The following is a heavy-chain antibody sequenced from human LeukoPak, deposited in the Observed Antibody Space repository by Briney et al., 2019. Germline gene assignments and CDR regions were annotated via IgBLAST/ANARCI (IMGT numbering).Heavy chain of an antibody. D-gene: IGHD1-26*01. CDR3: ARAHNSGSYSIGY. Sequence: ASVKVSCKASGYTFTSYAMHWVRQAPGQRLEWMGWINAGNGNTKYSQKFQGRVTTTRDTSASTAYMELSSLRSEDTAVYYCARAHNSGSYSIGYWGQGTLVTVSS. V-gene: IGHV1-3*01. CDR1: GYTFTSYA. CDR2: INAGNGNT. J-gene: IGHJ4*02.